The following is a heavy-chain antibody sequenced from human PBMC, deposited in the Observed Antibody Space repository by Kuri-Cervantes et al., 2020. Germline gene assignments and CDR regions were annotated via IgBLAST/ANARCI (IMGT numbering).Heavy chain of an antibody. CDR1: GFTFSNAW. CDR2: IKSKTDGGTT. CDR3: ARLYEGWFDP. Sequence: GESLKISCAASGFTFSNAWMSWVRQAPGKGLEWVGLIKSKTDGGTTDYAAPVKGRFTISRDESKNTLYLQMNSLRAEDTAVYYCARLYEGWFDPWGQGTLVTVSS. D-gene: IGHD3-3*01. V-gene: IGHV3-15*01. J-gene: IGHJ5*02.